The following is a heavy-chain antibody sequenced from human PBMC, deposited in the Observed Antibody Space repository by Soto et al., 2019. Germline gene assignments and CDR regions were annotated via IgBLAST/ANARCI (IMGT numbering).Heavy chain of an antibody. CDR1: GFTFSNYA. Sequence: GGSLRLSCAASGFTFSNYAMSWVRQAPGKGLEWVSVINNSGGSKYYADSVNGQFTISIDNSKNTLYLQMNSLRAEDTAIYYCAKVLGYYYYYGMDVWGQGTTVTVSS. CDR2: INNSGGSK. CDR3: AKVLGYYYYYGMDV. J-gene: IGHJ6*02. V-gene: IGHV3-23*01.